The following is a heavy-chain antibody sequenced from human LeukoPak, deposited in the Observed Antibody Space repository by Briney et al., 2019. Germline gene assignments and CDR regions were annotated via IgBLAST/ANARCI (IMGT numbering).Heavy chain of an antibody. D-gene: IGHD5-18*01. CDR2: IGPYNGNT. CDR3: AREKEEGYSSGSDY. Sequence: ASVKVSCNASGYTFTSCGISWVRQPPGQGLEWLGWIGPYNGNTDHAQKVQGRLTITTGTSTTTDSMALKSLTLEDAAVYYCAREKEEGYSSGSDYWGQGTLVVVSS. J-gene: IGHJ4*02. V-gene: IGHV1-18*01. CDR1: GYTFTSCG.